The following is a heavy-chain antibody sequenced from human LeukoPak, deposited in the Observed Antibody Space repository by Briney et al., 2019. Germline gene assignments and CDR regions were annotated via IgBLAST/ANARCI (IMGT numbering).Heavy chain of an antibody. D-gene: IGHD6-13*01. Sequence: PSETLSLTCTVSGGSISSGGHYWSWIRQHPGKGLEWIGYIYYSGSTYYNPSLKSRVTISVDTSKNQFSLKLSSVTAADTAVYYCARGLSSSWYFDYWGQGTLVTVSP. CDR1: GGSISSGGHY. CDR2: IYYSGST. CDR3: ARGLSSSWYFDY. J-gene: IGHJ4*02. V-gene: IGHV4-31*03.